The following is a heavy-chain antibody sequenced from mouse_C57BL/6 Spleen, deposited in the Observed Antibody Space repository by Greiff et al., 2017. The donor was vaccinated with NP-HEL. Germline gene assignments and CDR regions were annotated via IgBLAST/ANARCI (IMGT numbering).Heavy chain of an antibody. D-gene: IGHD1-1*01. CDR2: INPNYGTT. V-gene: IGHV1-39*01. CDR1: GYSFTDYN. Sequence: EVQGVESGPELVKPGASVKISCKASGYSFTDYNMNWVKQSNGKSLEWIGVINPNYGTTSYNQKFKGKATLTVDQSSSTAYMQLNSLTSEDSAVYYCARSGDYGSYFDYWGQGTTLTVSS. J-gene: IGHJ2*01. CDR3: ARSGDYGSYFDY.